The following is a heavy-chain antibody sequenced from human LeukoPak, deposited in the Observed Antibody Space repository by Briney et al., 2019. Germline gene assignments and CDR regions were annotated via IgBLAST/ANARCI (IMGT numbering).Heavy chain of an antibody. CDR1: GHTFTCYY. CDR2: INPSSGGT. CDR3: ANEGRGILWC. V-gene: IGHV1-2*02. J-gene: IGHJ4*02. Sequence: ASVKVSCKASGHTFTCYYMHWVRRAPGQGLEWMGWINPSSGGTNYAQKFQGRVTMTRDTSISTAYMELSRLRSDDTAVYYCANEGRGILWCWGQGTLVTVSS. D-gene: IGHD3-10*01.